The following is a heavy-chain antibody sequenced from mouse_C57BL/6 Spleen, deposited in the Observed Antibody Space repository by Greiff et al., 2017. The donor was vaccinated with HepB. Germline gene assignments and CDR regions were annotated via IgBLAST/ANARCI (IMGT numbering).Heavy chain of an antibody. J-gene: IGHJ2*01. CDR1: GYTFTSYW. V-gene: IGHV1-69*01. D-gene: IGHD2-1*01. CDR3: ARATMVQYYFDY. CDR2: IDTSDSST. Sequence: QVQLQQPGAELVMPGASVKLSCKASGYTFTSYWMHWVKQRPGQGLEWIGEIDTSDSSTNYNPKFKGKFTLTVDKYSITSYMQLSSLTSEDAAVYYCARATMVQYYFDYWGQGTTLTVSS.